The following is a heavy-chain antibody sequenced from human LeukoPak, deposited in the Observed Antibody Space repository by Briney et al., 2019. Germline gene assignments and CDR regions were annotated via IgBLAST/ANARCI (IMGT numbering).Heavy chain of an antibody. D-gene: IGHD5-12*01. Sequence: ASVKVSCKASGYTFTSYYMHWVRQAPGQGLEWMGIINPSGGSTSYAQKFQGRVTMTRDMSTSTVYMELSSLRSEDTAVYYCARGGEWLRGTAAYYMDVWGKGTTVTVSS. V-gene: IGHV1-46*01. J-gene: IGHJ6*03. CDR2: INPSGGST. CDR3: ARGGEWLRGTAAYYMDV. CDR1: GYTFTSYY.